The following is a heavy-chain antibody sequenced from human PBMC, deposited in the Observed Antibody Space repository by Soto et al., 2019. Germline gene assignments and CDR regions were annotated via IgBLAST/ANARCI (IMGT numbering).Heavy chain of an antibody. D-gene: IGHD3-10*02. V-gene: IGHV3-23*01. CDR3: AKEHTSAFAVHYMDV. CDR1: GFTFSSYV. J-gene: IGHJ6*03. CDR2: ISGSGGST. Sequence: EVQLLESGGGLVQPGGSLRLSCAASGFTFSSYVMSWVRQAPGKGLEWVSAISGSGGSTYYADSVKGRFTVSRVNSKNTLYLQMNSLRAEDTAVYYCAKEHTSAFAVHYMDVWGKGTTVTVSS.